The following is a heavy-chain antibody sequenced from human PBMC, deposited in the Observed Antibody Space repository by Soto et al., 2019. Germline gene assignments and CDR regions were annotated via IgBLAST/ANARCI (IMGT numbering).Heavy chain of an antibody. D-gene: IGHD6-6*01. Sequence: GGSLRLSCAASGFTFSSYAMIWVRQAPGKGLEWVSAISGSGGSTYYADSVKGRFTISRDNSKNTLYLQMNSLRAEDTAVYYCAKGMYSSSSTFDYWGQGTLVTVSS. V-gene: IGHV3-23*01. CDR3: AKGMYSSSSTFDY. J-gene: IGHJ4*02. CDR2: ISGSGGST. CDR1: GFTFSSYA.